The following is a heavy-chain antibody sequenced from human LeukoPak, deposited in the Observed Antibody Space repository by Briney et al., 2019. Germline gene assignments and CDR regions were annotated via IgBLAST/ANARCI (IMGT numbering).Heavy chain of an antibody. CDR3: ARGLYYGSGQYYFDN. Sequence: GGSLRLSCAASGFIFSSYYMHWVRQAPGKGLEYVSAISPSGDSTYYTDSVKGRFTISRDNSKNTLFLQMGSLTAEDMAVYYCARGLYYGSGQYYFDNWGQGTLVTVSS. V-gene: IGHV3-64*02. CDR2: ISPSGDST. J-gene: IGHJ4*02. CDR1: GFIFSSYY. D-gene: IGHD3-10*01.